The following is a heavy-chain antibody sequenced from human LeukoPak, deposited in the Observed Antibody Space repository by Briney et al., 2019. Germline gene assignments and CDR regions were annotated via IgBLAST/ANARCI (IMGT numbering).Heavy chain of an antibody. CDR2: INPNSGGT. CDR1: GYTFTGYY. J-gene: IGHJ4*02. V-gene: IGHV1-2*06. Sequence: ASVKVSCKASGYTFTGYYMHWVRQAPGQGLEWMGRINPNSGGTNYAQEFQGRVTMTRDTSIGTAYMELSRLRSDDTAVYYCARVEAYYDSSGYFSNDYWGQGTLVTVSS. D-gene: IGHD3-22*01. CDR3: ARVEAYYDSSGYFSNDY.